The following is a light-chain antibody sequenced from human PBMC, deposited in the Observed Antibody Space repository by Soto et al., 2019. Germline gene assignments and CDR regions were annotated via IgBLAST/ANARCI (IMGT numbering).Light chain of an antibody. Sequence: QSALTQPASVSGSPGQSITISCTGTNSDVGAYNYVSWYQQQPGKAPKLMIYEVSNRPSGVYNRFSGSKSGNTASLTISGLQAEDEADYYCSSYTRSSTGVFGGGTKLTVL. J-gene: IGLJ2*01. V-gene: IGLV2-14*01. CDR2: EVS. CDR1: NSDVGAYNY. CDR3: SSYTRSSTGV.